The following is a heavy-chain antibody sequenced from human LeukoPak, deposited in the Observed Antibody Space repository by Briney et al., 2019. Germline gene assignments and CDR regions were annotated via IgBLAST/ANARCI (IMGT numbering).Heavy chain of an antibody. J-gene: IGHJ4*02. CDR2: IGTEGSNK. D-gene: IGHD3-22*01. CDR1: GFSFRSYG. V-gene: IGHV3-30*18. Sequence: PGGSLRLSCAASGFSFRSYGIHWVRQAPPNGLQWVAVIGTEGSNKYYADSVKGRFTISRDNSKNTLYLQMNSLRTEDTAVYFCAKEIYYDSSAFFDYWGQGTLVTVSS. CDR3: AKEIYYDSSAFFDY.